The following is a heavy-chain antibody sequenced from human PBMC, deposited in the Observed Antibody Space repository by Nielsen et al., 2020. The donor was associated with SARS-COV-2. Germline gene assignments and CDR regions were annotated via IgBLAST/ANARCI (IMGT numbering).Heavy chain of an antibody. CDR2: INAGNGNT. V-gene: IGHV1-3*01. J-gene: IGHJ6*02. CDR3: ARRDYGDYGNYYYGMDV. D-gene: IGHD4-17*01. Sequence: ASVKVSCKASGYTLTSYAMHWVRQAPGQRLEWMGWINAGNGNTKYSQKFQGRVTITRDTSASTAYMELSSLRSEDTAVYYCARRDYGDYGNYYYGMDVWGQGTTVTVSS. CDR1: GYTLTSYA.